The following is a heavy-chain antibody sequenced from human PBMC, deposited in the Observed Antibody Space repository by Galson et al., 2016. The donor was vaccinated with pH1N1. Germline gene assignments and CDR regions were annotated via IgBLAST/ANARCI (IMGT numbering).Heavy chain of an antibody. V-gene: IGHV1-3*01. CDR2: INAGNGNT. J-gene: IGHJ6*02. Sequence: SVKVSCKASGYTFTSYVMHWVRQAPGQRLEWMGWINAGNGNTKYSQKFQGRVTITRDTSASTAYMELSSLRSEDTAVYYCARDLCPLTRYYDSSGDPDGMDSWGQGTTVTVSS. CDR1: GYTFTSYV. CDR3: ARDLCPLTRYYDSSGDPDGMDS. D-gene: IGHD3-22*01.